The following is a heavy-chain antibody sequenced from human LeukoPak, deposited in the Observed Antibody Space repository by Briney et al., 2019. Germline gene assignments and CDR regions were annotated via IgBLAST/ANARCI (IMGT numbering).Heavy chain of an antibody. D-gene: IGHD6-19*01. V-gene: IGHV3-21*01. Sequence: GGSLRLSCAASGFTFSSYSMNWVRQAPGKGLEWVSSISSSSSYIYYADSVKGRFIISRDNAKNSLYLQMNSLRAEDTAVYYCASEVGIAVAAWGQGTLVTVSS. CDR1: GFTFSSYS. CDR3: ASEVGIAVAA. CDR2: ISSSSSYI. J-gene: IGHJ5*02.